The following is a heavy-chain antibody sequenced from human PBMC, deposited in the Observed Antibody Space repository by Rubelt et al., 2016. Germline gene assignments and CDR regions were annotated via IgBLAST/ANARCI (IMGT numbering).Heavy chain of an antibody. D-gene: IGHD6-19*01. CDR3: VRVLGGWPGDWFDP. V-gene: IGHV1-18*01. CDR1: GYTFTSYG. J-gene: IGHJ5*02. Sequence: QVQLVQSGAEGKKPGASVKVSCKASGYTFTSYGMSWVRQAPGQGLEWMGWIRGSNGDTNYEQKLQGRVTMTRDTSITTAYMELSSLTSDDTAVYYCVRVLGGWPGDWFDPWGQGTLVTVSS. CDR2: IRGSNGDT.